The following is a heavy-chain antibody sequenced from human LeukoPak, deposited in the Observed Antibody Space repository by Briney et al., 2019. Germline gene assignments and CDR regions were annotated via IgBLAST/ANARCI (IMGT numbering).Heavy chain of an antibody. CDR3: ARDQYYYDSSGYYKNWFDP. Sequence: SETLSLTCTVPGGSISSYYWSWIRQPAGKGLEWIGRTYTSGSTNYNPPLKSRVTMSVDTSKNQFSLKLSSVTAADTAVYYCARDQYYYDSSGYYKNWFDPWGQGTLVTVSS. CDR2: TYTSGST. D-gene: IGHD3-22*01. V-gene: IGHV4-4*07. CDR1: GGSISSYY. J-gene: IGHJ5*02.